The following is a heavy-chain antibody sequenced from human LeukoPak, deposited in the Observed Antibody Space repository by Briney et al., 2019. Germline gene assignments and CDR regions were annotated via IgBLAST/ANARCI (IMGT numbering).Heavy chain of an antibody. CDR3: ARDIRYAFDI. J-gene: IGHJ3*02. D-gene: IGHD2-21*01. CDR1: GGSISSGSYY. CDR2: IYYSGST. V-gene: IGHV4-61*01. Sequence: SQTLSLTCTVSGGSISSGSYYWSWIRQPPGKGLEWIGYIYYSGSTNYNPSLKSRVTISVDTSKNQFSLKLSSVTAADTAVYYCARDIRYAFDIWGQGTMVTVSS.